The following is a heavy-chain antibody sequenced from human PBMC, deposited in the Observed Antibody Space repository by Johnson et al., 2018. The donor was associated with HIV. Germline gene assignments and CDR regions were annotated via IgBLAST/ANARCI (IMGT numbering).Heavy chain of an antibody. V-gene: IGHV3-30*03. Sequence: QVQLVESGGGVMQPGKSLRLSCEASGFTFRSYAMHWVRQAPGKGLEWVAVISYDGSIKYYADSVKGRFTISRDNSKNTLYLQMNSLRAEDTAVYYCASIDAFDIWGQGTMVTVSS. CDR2: ISYDGSIK. CDR3: ASIDAFDI. CDR1: GFTFRSYA. J-gene: IGHJ3*02.